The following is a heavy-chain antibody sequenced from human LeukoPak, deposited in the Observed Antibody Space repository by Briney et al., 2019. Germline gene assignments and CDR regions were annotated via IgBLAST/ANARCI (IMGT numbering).Heavy chain of an antibody. CDR1: GFTFSSYA. D-gene: IGHD5-18*01. Sequence: SGGSLRLSCAASGFTFSSYAMSWVRQAPGKGLEWVSAISGSGGSIYYADSVKGRFTISRDNSKNTLYLQMNSLRAEDTAVYYCAKVGYSYGYYFDYWGQGTLVTVSS. CDR3: AKVGYSYGYYFDY. V-gene: IGHV3-23*01. J-gene: IGHJ4*02. CDR2: ISGSGGSI.